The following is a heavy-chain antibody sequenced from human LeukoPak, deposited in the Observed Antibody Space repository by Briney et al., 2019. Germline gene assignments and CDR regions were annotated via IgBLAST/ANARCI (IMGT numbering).Heavy chain of an antibody. CDR3: ARVVGRYCSSTSCYIDY. CDR1: GGSFSGYY. Sequence: PSETLSLTCAVYGGSFSGYYWSWVRQPPGKGLEWIGEINHSGSTNYNPSLKSRVTISEDTSKRQFSLKLRSVTAADTAVYYCARVVGRYCSSTSCYIDYWGQGTLVTVSS. CDR2: INHSGST. D-gene: IGHD2-2*02. J-gene: IGHJ4*02. V-gene: IGHV4-34*01.